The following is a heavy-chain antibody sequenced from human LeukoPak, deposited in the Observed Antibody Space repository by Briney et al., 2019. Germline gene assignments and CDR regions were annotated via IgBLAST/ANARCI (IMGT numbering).Heavy chain of an antibody. D-gene: IGHD3-22*01. CDR1: GGSISSYY. CDR2: IYTSGST. Sequence: SETLSLTCTVSGGSISSYYWSWIRQPAGKGLEWIGRIYTSGSTNYNPSLKSRVTISVDTSKNQFSLKLSSVTAADTAVYYCARELTTMIGEHFDYWGQGTLVTVSS. J-gene: IGHJ4*02. V-gene: IGHV4-4*07. CDR3: ARELTTMIGEHFDY.